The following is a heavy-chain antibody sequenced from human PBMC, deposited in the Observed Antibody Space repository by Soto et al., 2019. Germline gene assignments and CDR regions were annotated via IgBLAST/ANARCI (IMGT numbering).Heavy chain of an antibody. D-gene: IGHD3-22*01. CDR2: ISDSGGST. J-gene: IGHJ3*02. Sequence: SLRLSCAASGFTFGSYAMSWVRQAPGKGLDWVASISDSGGSTYYADSVKGRFTISRDNSKNTLSLQMNSLRAEDTAVFYCVMDWGRYDTSTYCYVVRRNVFDMWGRGTVVMVSS. CDR1: GFTFGSYA. V-gene: IGHV3-23*01. CDR3: VMDWGRYDTSTYCYVVRRNVFDM.